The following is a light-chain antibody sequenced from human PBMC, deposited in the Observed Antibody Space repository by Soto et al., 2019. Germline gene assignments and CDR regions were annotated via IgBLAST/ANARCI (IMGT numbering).Light chain of an antibody. J-gene: IGLJ1*01. CDR2: DVS. Sequence: QSALTQPRSVSGSAGQSVTISCTGTSSDVGGYNYVSWYQQHPGKSPKLMIYDVSKRPSGVPDRFSGSKSGNTASLTISGLQAEYEADYYCCSYAGSYTFDVFGTGTQLTVL. V-gene: IGLV2-11*01. CDR3: CSYAGSYTFDV. CDR1: SSDVGGYNY.